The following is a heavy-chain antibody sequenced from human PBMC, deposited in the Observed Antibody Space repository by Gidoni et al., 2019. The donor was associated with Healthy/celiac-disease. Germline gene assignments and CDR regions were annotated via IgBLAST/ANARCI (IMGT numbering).Heavy chain of an antibody. J-gene: IGHJ4*02. CDR3: AREWLFNY. CDR1: GLTFSSYA. D-gene: IGHD6-19*01. CDR2: ISYDGSNK. V-gene: IGHV3-30*04. Sequence: QVQLVEYGGSVVQTGRSLRRSCAGSGLTFSSYARHWVRQAPGKGLEWVAVISYDGSNKYYADSVKGRFTISRDNSKNTLYLQMNSLRAEDTAVYYCAREWLFNYWGQGTLVTVSS.